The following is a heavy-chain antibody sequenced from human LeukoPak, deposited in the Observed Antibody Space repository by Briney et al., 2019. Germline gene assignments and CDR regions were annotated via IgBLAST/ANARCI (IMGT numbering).Heavy chain of an antibody. CDR2: ISSSSTYI. V-gene: IGHV3-21*01. D-gene: IGHD3-3*01. J-gene: IGHJ3*02. CDR1: GFTFSSYS. Sequence: GGSLRLSCAASGFTFSSYSMDWVRQAPGKGLEWVSSISSSSTYIYYADSVKGRFTISRDNAKNSLYLQMNSLRAEDTAVYYCAREYDFWSGYYSFYAFDIWGQGTMVTVSS. CDR3: AREYDFWSGYYSFYAFDI.